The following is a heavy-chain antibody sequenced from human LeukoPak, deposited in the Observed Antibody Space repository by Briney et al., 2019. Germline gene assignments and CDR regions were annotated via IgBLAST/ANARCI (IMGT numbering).Heavy chain of an antibody. J-gene: IGHJ4*02. CDR2: FYQSGNT. CDR1: GGSISSLIYF. D-gene: IGHD6-19*01. V-gene: IGHV4-39*01. Sequence: SETLSLTCTVSGGSISSLIYFWGWIRQPPGKGLEWIGSFYQSGNTYYNPSLESRLTVSADTSRNKISLKINSVTATDTAVYYCARAIYSSGWFFDYWGRGTLVTVA. CDR3: ARAIYSSGWFFDY.